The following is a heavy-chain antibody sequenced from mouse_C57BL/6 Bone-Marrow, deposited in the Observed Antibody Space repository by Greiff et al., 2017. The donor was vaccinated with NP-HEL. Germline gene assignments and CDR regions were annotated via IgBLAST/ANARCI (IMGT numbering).Heavy chain of an antibody. J-gene: IGHJ2*01. V-gene: IGHV14-4*01. CDR3: TSYYYGSSPLDY. D-gene: IGHD1-1*01. CDR2: IDPENGDT. Sequence: VQLKQSGAELVRPGASVKLSCTASGFNINDDYMHWVQQSPEQGLEWIGWIDPENGDTEYASKFQGKGTITADTSSNTAYLQLSSLTSEDTAVYYCTSYYYGSSPLDYWGQGTTLTVSS. CDR1: GFNINDDY.